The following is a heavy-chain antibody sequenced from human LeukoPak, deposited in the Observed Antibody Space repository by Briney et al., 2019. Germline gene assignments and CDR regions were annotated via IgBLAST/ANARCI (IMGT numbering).Heavy chain of an antibody. Sequence: GGSLRLSCAASGFTFTTYPMHWVRQAPGKGLEWLSFIRNDESDKYYTDSVKGRFTISRDNSKNTVYLQMNSLRVEDTAVYYCARDYNWGVDYWGQGTLVTVSS. J-gene: IGHJ4*02. CDR2: IRNDESDK. V-gene: IGHV3-30*02. D-gene: IGHD7-27*01. CDR1: GFTFTTYP. CDR3: ARDYNWGVDY.